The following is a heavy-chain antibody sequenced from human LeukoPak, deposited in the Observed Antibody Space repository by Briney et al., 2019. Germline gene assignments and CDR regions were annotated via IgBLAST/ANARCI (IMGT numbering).Heavy chain of an antibody. CDR3: ASSVAMVPDY. J-gene: IGHJ4*02. D-gene: IGHD3-10*01. CDR2: IYYSVST. Sequence: PSETLSLTCTVSSASISSSSYYWGWIRQPPGKGLEWIGSIYYSVSTYYNPSLKRRVTISVDTSKNKFSLKLSSVPAADTAVYYCASSVAMVPDYWGQGTLVTVSS. CDR1: SASISSSSYY. V-gene: IGHV4-39*01.